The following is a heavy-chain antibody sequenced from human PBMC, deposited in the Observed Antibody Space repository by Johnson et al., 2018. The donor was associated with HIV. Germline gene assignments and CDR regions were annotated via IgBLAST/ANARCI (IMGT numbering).Heavy chain of an antibody. CDR1: GFTFSSYG. V-gene: IGHV3-30*19. Sequence: QVQLVESGGGVVQPGGSLRLSCAASGFTFSSYGMHWVRQAPGKGLEWVAVISYDGSNKYYADSVKGRFTISRDNSKNTLYLQMNSLRAEDTALYYCAKDRTKDYGDYSGDAFDIWGQGTMVTVSS. J-gene: IGHJ3*02. CDR2: ISYDGSNK. D-gene: IGHD4-17*01. CDR3: AKDRTKDYGDYSGDAFDI.